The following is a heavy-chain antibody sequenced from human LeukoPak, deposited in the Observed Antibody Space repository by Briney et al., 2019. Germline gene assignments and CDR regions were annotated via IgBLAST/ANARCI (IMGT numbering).Heavy chain of an antibody. CDR1: GGSISSGSYY. CDR2: IYTSGST. J-gene: IGHJ6*03. D-gene: IGHD6-13*01. V-gene: IGHV4-61*02. CDR3: ARVRKVKDSSSWYGYYMDV. Sequence: PSETLSLTCTVSGGSISSGSYYWSWIRQPAGKGLEWLGRIYTSGSTNYNPSLESRVTISIDTSRNQFSLKLSSVTAADTAVYYCARVRKVKDSSSWYGYYMDVWGKGTTVTVSS.